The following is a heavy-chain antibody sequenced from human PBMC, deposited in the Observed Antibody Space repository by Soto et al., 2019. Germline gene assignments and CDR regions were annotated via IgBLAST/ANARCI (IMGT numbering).Heavy chain of an antibody. D-gene: IGHD3-3*01. CDR2: INHSGST. J-gene: IGHJ4*02. CDR1: GGSLSGYY. Sequence: PSETLSLTCAVYGGSLSGYYWSWIRQPPGKGLEWIGEINHSGSTNYNPSLKSRVTISVDTSKNQFSLKLSSVTAADTAVYYCARGPLYYDFWSGYYGSAFDYWGQGTLVTVSS. V-gene: IGHV4-34*01. CDR3: ARGPLYYDFWSGYYGSAFDY.